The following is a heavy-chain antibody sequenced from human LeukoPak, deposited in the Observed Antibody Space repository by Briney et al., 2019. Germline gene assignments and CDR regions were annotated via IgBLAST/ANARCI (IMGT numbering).Heavy chain of an antibody. CDR1: GYTFTSYA. CDR3: ARDALNYGHLSPLDY. CDR2: SNAGNGNT. J-gene: IGHJ4*02. D-gene: IGHD2/OR15-2a*01. Sequence: GASVKVSCKASGYTFTSYAMHWVRQAPGQRLEWMGWSNAGNGNTKYSQEFQGRVTITRDTSASTAYMELSSLRSEDMAVYYCARDALNYGHLSPLDYWGQGNLVTVSS. V-gene: IGHV1-3*02.